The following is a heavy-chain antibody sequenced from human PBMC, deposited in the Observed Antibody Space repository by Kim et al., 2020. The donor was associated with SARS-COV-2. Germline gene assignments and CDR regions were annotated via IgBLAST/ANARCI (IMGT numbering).Heavy chain of an antibody. CDR2: INADNGNT. D-gene: IGHD4-17*01. V-gene: IGHV1-3*01. CDR1: GYSFTAYP. CDR3: ARGSLRGWFDP. J-gene: IGHJ5*02. Sequence: ASVKVSCKASGYSFTAYPIHWVRQAPGQRLEWMGWINADNGNTENSQKFQGRVTITRDTSASTAYMELSSLRSEDTAVYYCARGSLRGWFDPWGQGTLVT.